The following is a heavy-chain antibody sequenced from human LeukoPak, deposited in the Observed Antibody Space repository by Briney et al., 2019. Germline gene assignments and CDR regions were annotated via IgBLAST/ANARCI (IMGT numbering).Heavy chain of an antibody. J-gene: IGHJ5*02. CDR2: IYTSGST. CDR3: ARDQNRARDSALNDFWSGFYNWFDP. D-gene: IGHD3-3*01. V-gene: IGHV4-4*07. Sequence: SETLSLTCTVSGGSISSYYWSWIRQPAGKGLEWIGRIYTSGSTNYNPSLKSRVTMSVDTSKNQFSLKLSSVTAADTAVYYCARDQNRARDSALNDFWSGFYNWFDPWGQGTLVTVSS. CDR1: GGSISSYY.